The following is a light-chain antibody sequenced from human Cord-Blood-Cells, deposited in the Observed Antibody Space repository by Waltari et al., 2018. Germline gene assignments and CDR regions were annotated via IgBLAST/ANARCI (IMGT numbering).Light chain of an antibody. CDR3: SSYTSSSTYV. CDR2: DFS. CDR1: SSDVGGYNY. J-gene: IGLJ1*01. Sequence: QSALTQPASVSGSPGQSITISCTGTSSDVGGYNYVSWYQQHPGKAPKLIIYDFSNRPSGVSNRFPGSKSGNTASLTISGLQAEDEADYYCSSYTSSSTYVFGTGTKVTVL. V-gene: IGLV2-14*01.